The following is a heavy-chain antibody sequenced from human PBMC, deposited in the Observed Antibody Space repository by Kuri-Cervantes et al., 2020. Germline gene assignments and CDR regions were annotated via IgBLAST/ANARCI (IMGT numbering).Heavy chain of an antibody. CDR1: GGPISSTDF. J-gene: IGHJ5*02. Sequence: SETLSLTCAISGGPISSTDFWTWVRQPRGKGLEWVGEIYHSGSTYYNPSLKSRVTISVDTSKNQFSLKLSSVTAADTAVYYCASVPSGWYENKWFDPWGQGTLVTVSS. CDR3: ASVPSGWYENKWFDP. V-gene: IGHV4-4*02. D-gene: IGHD6-19*01. CDR2: IYHSGST.